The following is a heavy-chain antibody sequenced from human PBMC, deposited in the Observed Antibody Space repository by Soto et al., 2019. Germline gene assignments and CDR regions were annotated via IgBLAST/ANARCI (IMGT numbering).Heavy chain of an antibody. CDR2: IYYSGST. D-gene: IGHD2-2*01. V-gene: IGHV4-59*01. CDR1: GGSISSYY. Sequence: SETLSLTCTVSGGSISSYYWSWIRQPPGKGLEWIGYIYYSGSTNYNPSLKSRVTISVDTSKNQFSLKLSSVTAADTAVYYCARDGRYCSSTSCSKHGMDVWGQGTTVTVSS. J-gene: IGHJ6*02. CDR3: ARDGRYCSSTSCSKHGMDV.